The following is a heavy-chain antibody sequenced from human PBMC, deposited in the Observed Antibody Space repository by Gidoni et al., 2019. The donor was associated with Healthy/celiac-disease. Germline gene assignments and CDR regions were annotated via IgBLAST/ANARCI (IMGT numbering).Heavy chain of an antibody. V-gene: IGHV4-31*03. D-gene: IGHD4-17*01. CDR2: IYYSGNT. Sequence: QVQLQESGPGLVKPSQTLSLTCTVSGGSISSGGYYWSWIRQHPGKGLEWIGYIYYSGNTYYNPSLKSRVTISVDTSKNQFSLKLSSVTAADTAVYYCARETFTGSPLYDYGDYVFYFDYWGQGTLVTVSS. CDR1: GGSISSGGYY. CDR3: ARETFTGSPLYDYGDYVFYFDY. J-gene: IGHJ4*02.